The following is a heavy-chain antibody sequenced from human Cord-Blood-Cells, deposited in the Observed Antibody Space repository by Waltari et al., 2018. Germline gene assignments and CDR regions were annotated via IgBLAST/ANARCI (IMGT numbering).Heavy chain of an antibody. CDR1: GYSISSGYY. V-gene: IGHV4-38-2*01. CDR3: ARYSGGFDY. CDR2: IDHSGSP. Sequence: QVQLQESGPGLVKPSETLSLTCAVSGYSISSGYYWGWIRQPPGKGLEWIGSIDHSGSPYYNPSLKSRVTISVDTSKNQFSLRLSSVTAADTAVYYCARYSGGFDYWGQGTLVTVSS. J-gene: IGHJ4*02. D-gene: IGHD3-16*01.